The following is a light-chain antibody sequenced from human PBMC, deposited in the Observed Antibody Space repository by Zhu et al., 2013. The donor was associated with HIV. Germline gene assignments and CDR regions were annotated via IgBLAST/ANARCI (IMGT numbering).Light chain of an antibody. J-gene: IGKJ1*01. Sequence: DVQMTQSPSSVPASIGDRVTITCRASQDVRNDVAWYQQRPGTAPRRLIYGASSLQSGVPSRFSGSGSGTEFTLTISNLQPEDSAVYYCLQHYSYPWTFGQGTNLE. CDR3: LQHYSYPWT. CDR2: GAS. V-gene: IGKV1-17*02. CDR1: QDVRND.